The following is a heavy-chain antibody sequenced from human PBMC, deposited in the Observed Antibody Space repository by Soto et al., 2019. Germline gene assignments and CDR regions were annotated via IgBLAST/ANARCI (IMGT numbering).Heavy chain of an antibody. D-gene: IGHD3-10*01. CDR3: AKDRVAVRGVISQYYYYYGMDV. Sequence: ASVKVSCKASGYTFTSYAMHWVRQAPGQGLEWMGWINAGNGNTKYSQKFQGRVTITRDTSASTAYMELSSLRAEDTAVYYCAKDRVAVRGVISQYYYYYGMDVWGQGTTVTVSS. J-gene: IGHJ6*02. V-gene: IGHV1-3*01. CDR2: INAGNGNT. CDR1: GYTFTSYA.